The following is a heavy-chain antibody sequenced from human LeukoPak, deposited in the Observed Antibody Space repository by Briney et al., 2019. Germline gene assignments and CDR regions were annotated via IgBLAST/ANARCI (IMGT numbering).Heavy chain of an antibody. CDR3: ARDGTYYYDSSAQGIDY. CDR1: GYTFTSYY. CDR2: INPSGGST. V-gene: IGHV1-46*01. D-gene: IGHD3-22*01. J-gene: IGHJ4*02. Sequence: ASVKVSCKASGYTFTSYYMHWVGQAPGQGLEWMGIINPSGGSTSYAQKFQGRVTMTRDMSTSTVYMELSSLRSEDTAVYYCARDGTYYYDSSAQGIDYWGQGTLVTVSS.